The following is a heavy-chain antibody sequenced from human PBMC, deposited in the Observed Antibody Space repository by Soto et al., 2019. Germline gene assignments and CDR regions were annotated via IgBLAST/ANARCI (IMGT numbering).Heavy chain of an antibody. CDR1: GFSFSSYG. D-gene: IGHD3-9*01. V-gene: IGHV3-30*18. Sequence: QVQLVESGGGVVQPGRSLRLSCAAAGFSFSSYGMHWVRQAPVKGLEWVAMISYDGTDEYYEDSVKGRFTISRDNSKNAVYLQMNSLRVEDTAVYYCAKHEFDCNEHFEYWGQGTLVNYSS. CDR2: ISYDGTDE. J-gene: IGHJ4*02. CDR3: AKHEFDCNEHFEY.